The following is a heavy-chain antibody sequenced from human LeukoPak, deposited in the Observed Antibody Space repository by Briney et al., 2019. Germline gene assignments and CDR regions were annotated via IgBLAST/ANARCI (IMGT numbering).Heavy chain of an antibody. Sequence: GESLKISCKGSGYSFTSYWIGWVRQMPGKGLEWMGIIYPGDSDTRYSPSFQGQVTISADKSISTAYLQWSSLKASYTAMYYCARLSCSGGSCYRGYYFDYWGQGTLVTVSS. CDR2: IYPGDSDT. CDR3: ARLSCSGGSCYRGYYFDY. J-gene: IGHJ4*02. D-gene: IGHD2-15*01. V-gene: IGHV5-51*01. CDR1: GYSFTSYW.